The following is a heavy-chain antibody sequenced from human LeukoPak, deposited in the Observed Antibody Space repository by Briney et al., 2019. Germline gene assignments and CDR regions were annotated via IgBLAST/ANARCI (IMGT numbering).Heavy chain of an antibody. Sequence: ASVKVSCKASGGTFSSYAISWVRQAPGQGLEWVGGIIPIFGTANYAQKFQGRVTITTDESTSTAYMELSSLRSEDTAVYYCASQGRGIAARVPKGWFDPWGQGTLVTVSS. CDR2: IIPIFGTA. CDR1: GGTFSSYA. V-gene: IGHV1-69*05. J-gene: IGHJ5*02. D-gene: IGHD6-6*01. CDR3: ASQGRGIAARVPKGWFDP.